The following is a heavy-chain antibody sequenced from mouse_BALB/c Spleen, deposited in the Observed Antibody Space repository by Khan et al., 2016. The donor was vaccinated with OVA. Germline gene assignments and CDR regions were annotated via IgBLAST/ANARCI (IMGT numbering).Heavy chain of an antibody. CDR1: GFTFSTYG. CDR3: ARHWVGIMDY. J-gene: IGHJ4*01. V-gene: IGHV5-6*01. D-gene: IGHD1-1*01. Sequence: EVELVESGGDLVKPGGSLKLSCAASGFTFSTYGMSWVRQTPDKRLEWVATISSAGTYTYYPASVKGRFTLSRDKAKNSLYLQMISLEDEDTAMYYCARHWVGIMDYWGQGTSLTVSS. CDR2: ISSAGTYT.